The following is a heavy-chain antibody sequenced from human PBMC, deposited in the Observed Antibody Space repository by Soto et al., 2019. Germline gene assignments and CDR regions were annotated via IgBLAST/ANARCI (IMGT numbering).Heavy chain of an antibody. Sequence: ASVKVSWEACRYTITSCYMHWLRQDPGQGLEWMGIINPSGGGTSYAQKFQGRLPMTRDTSTSTVYMELSSMRSEDTAGYYCARDRTLWDSSRRPNSYYYYYGMDVWGQGTTVTVSS. V-gene: IGHV1-46*01. J-gene: IGHJ6*02. CDR2: INPSGGGT. D-gene: IGHD6-13*01. CDR3: ARDRTLWDSSRRPNSYYYYYGMDV. CDR1: RYTITSCY.